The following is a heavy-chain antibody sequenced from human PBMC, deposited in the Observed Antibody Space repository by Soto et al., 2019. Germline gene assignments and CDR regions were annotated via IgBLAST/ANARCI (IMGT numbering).Heavy chain of an antibody. CDR1: GFTFSSYG. Sequence: GGSLRLSCAASGFTFSSYGMHWVRQAPGKGLEWVAVIWYDGSNKYYADSVKGRFTISRDNSKNTLYLQMNSLRAEDTAVYYCARDLGCTNGVRYGFDYWGKGTLVTVSS. CDR2: IWYDGSNK. J-gene: IGHJ4*02. CDR3: ARDLGCTNGVRYGFDY. V-gene: IGHV3-33*01. D-gene: IGHD2-8*01.